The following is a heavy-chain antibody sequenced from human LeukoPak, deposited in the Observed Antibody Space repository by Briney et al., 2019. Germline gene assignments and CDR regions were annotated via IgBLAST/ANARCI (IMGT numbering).Heavy chain of an antibody. Sequence: ASVNVSCKVSGYTLTELSMHWVRQAPGKGLEWMGGFDPEDGETIYAQKFQGRVTMTEDTSTDTAYMELSSLRSEDTAVYYCAKGSPLDSSGYYPWAFDIWGQGTMVTVSS. D-gene: IGHD3-22*01. V-gene: IGHV1-24*01. J-gene: IGHJ3*02. CDR3: AKGSPLDSSGYYPWAFDI. CDR1: GYTLTELS. CDR2: FDPEDGET.